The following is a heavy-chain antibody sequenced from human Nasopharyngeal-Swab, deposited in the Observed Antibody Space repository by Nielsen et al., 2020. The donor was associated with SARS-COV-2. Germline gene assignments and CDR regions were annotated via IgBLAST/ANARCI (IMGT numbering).Heavy chain of an antibody. J-gene: IGHJ4*02. D-gene: IGHD3-3*01. Sequence: GESLKISCKGSGYSFTSYWIGWVRQMPGKGLEWMGIIYPGDSDTRYSPSFQGQVTISADKSISTAHLQWSSLKASDTAMYYCARQADFWSGYVMALDYWGQGTLVTVSS. CDR2: IYPGDSDT. CDR1: GYSFTSYW. CDR3: ARQADFWSGYVMALDY. V-gene: IGHV5-51*01.